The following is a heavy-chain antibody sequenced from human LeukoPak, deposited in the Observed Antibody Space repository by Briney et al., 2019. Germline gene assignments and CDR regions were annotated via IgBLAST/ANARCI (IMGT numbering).Heavy chain of an antibody. Sequence: ASVKVSCKASGYTFTGYYMHWVRQAPGQGLEWMGWINPNSGGTNYAQKFQGRVTMTRDTSISTAYMELSRLRSDDTAGYYCARGTYYYDSSGGNWFDPWGQGTLVTVSS. J-gene: IGHJ5*02. CDR1: GYTFTGYY. V-gene: IGHV1-2*02. CDR3: ARGTYYYDSSGGNWFDP. D-gene: IGHD3-22*01. CDR2: INPNSGGT.